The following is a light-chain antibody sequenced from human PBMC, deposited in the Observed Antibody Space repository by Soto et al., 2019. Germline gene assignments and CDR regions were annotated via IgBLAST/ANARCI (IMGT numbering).Light chain of an antibody. CDR1: ESVSKW. CDR2: DAS. J-gene: IGKJ1*01. Sequence: DIQMTQSPSFLSASVGDKVTITCRATESVSKWLAWYQEKPGNPPRPLIYDASTLESGVPSRFSGSGSATEFTLTISSLQPEDFATYYCQQLKSYPQTFGQGTKVDIK. CDR3: QQLKSYPQT. V-gene: IGKV1-5*01.